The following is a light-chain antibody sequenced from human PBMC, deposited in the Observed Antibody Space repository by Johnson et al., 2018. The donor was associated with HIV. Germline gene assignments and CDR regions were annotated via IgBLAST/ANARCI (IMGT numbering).Light chain of an antibody. V-gene: IGLV1-51*01. J-gene: IGLJ1*01. CDR3: GTWDSSLRVGF. CDR1: SSNIGNNY. CDR2: DNN. Sequence: QSVLTQPPSVSAAPGQRVTISCSGSSSNIGNNYVSWYQQLPGTARKLLIYDNNKRPSGTPDRFSGSKSGTSATLGITGLQTGDEADYYCGTWDSSLRVGFFGTVTKVTVL.